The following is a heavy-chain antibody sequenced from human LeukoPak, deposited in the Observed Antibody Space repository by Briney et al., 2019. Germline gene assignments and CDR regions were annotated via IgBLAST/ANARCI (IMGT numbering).Heavy chain of an antibody. D-gene: IGHD4-17*01. CDR3: ARATVGPSGVYYYYYMDV. V-gene: IGHV4-38-2*02. CDR1: GYSISSGYY. J-gene: IGHJ6*03. CDR2: IYHSGST. Sequence: SETLSLTCTVSGYSISSGYYWGWIRQPPGKGLEWIGSIYHSGSTYYNPSLKSRVTISVDTSKNQFSLKLSSVTAADTAVYYCARATVGPSGVYYYYYMDVWGKGTTVTVSS.